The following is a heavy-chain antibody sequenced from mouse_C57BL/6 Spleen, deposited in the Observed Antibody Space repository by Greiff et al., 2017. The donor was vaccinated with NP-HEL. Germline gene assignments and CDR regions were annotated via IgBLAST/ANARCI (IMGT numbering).Heavy chain of an antibody. Sequence: VKLQESGAELVKPGASVKMSCKASGYTFTTYPIEWMKQNPGKSLEWIGNFHPYNDDTKYNEKFKGKATLTVEKSSSTVYLELSRLTSDDAAVYYCARKGVHYAMDYWGQGTSVTVSS. CDR3: ARKGVHYAMDY. V-gene: IGHV1-47*01. J-gene: IGHJ4*01. CDR2: FHPYNDDT. CDR1: GYTFTTYP.